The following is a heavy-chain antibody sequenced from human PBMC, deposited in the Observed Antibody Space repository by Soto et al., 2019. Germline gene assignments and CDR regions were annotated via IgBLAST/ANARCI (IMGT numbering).Heavy chain of an antibody. J-gene: IGHJ6*02. CDR2: IYYSGST. CDR3: AMYSSSWNYYYYYGVDV. V-gene: IGHV4-59*01. Sequence: PSETLSLTCTVSGGSISSYYWSWIRQPPGKGLEWIGYIYYSGSTNYNPSLKSRVTISVDTSKNQFSLKLSSVTAADTAVYYCAMYSSSWNYYYYYGVDVWGQGTTVTVSS. CDR1: GGSISSYY. D-gene: IGHD6-13*01.